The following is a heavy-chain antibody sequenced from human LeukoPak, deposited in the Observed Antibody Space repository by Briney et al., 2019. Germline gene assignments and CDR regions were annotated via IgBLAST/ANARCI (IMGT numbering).Heavy chain of an antibody. CDR1: GGTFSSYA. V-gene: IGHV1-18*01. CDR2: ISAYNGNT. D-gene: IGHD6-19*01. J-gene: IGHJ4*02. CDR3: ARVAVAGFVDY. Sequence: ASVKVSCKASGGTFSSYAISWVRQAPGQGLEWMGWISAYNGNTNYAQKLQGRVTMTTDTSTSTAYMELRSLRSDDTAVYYCARVAVAGFVDYWGQGTLVTVSS.